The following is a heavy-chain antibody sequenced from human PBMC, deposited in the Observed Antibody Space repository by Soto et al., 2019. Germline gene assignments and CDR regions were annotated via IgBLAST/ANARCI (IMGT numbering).Heavy chain of an antibody. Sequence: GGSLRLSCAASGFIFTSYSMVWVRQAPGKGLEWVSGFRSSGDDGTTYYADSVKGRFTISRDNSKNTLFLQMNSLRAEDTAIYYCAKKVNSGSGSQYFDYWGQGTLVTVSS. CDR3: AKKVNSGSGSQYFDY. V-gene: IGHV3-23*01. D-gene: IGHD3-10*01. CDR1: GFIFTSYS. CDR2: FRSSGDDGTT. J-gene: IGHJ4*02.